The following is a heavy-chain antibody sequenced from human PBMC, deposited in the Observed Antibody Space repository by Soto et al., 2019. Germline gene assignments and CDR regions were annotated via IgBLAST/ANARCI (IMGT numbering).Heavy chain of an antibody. V-gene: IGHV4-59*01. CDR2: IYYSGST. CDR3: AREHSGLDY. Sequence: SETLSLTCTVSGGSISSYYWSWIRQPPGKGLEWIGYIYYSGSTNYNPSLKSRVTISVDTSKNQFSLKLSSVTAADTAVYYCAREHSGLDYWGQGTLVTVSS. J-gene: IGHJ4*02. D-gene: IGHD1-26*01. CDR1: GGSISSYY.